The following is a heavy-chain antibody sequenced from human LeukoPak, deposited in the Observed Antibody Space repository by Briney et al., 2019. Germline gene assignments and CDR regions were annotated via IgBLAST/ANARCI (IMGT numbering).Heavy chain of an antibody. CDR3: AKDLRYWYFDL. V-gene: IGHV3-23*01. CDR2: ISGSGSST. Sequence: GGSLRLSCAASGFTFSSYGMSWVRQAPGKGLEWVSGISGSGSSTYYADSVKGRFTFSRDNSDNTLYLQMNSLRADDTAVYYCAKDLRYWYFDLWGRGTLVTVSS. J-gene: IGHJ2*01. CDR1: GFTFSSYG.